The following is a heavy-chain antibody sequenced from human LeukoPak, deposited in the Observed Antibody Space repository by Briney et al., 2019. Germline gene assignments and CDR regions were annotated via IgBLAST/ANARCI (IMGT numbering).Heavy chain of an antibody. Sequence: GGSLRLSCAASGFTFSSYGMHWVRQAPGKGLEWVAVISYDGSNKYYADSVKGRFTTSRDNSKNTLYLQMNSLRAEDTAVYYCAKDRGWLRNFYYFDYWGQGTLVTVSS. CDR1: GFTFSSYG. CDR3: AKDRGWLRNFYYFDY. J-gene: IGHJ4*02. V-gene: IGHV3-30*18. CDR2: ISYDGSNK. D-gene: IGHD5-12*01.